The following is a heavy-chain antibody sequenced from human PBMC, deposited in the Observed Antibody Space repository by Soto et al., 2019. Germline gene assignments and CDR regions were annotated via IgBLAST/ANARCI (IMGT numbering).Heavy chain of an antibody. D-gene: IGHD2-15*01. V-gene: IGHV4-4*02. J-gene: IGHJ5*02. CDR1: GGSISSSNW. CDR2: IYHSGST. CDR3: ARDLRYCSGGSCYNWFDP. Sequence: SETLSLTCAVSGGSISSSNWWSWVRQPPGKGLEWIGEIYHSGSTNYNPSLKSRVTISVDKSKNQFSLKLSSVTAADTAVYYCARDLRYCSGGSCYNWFDPWGQGTLVT.